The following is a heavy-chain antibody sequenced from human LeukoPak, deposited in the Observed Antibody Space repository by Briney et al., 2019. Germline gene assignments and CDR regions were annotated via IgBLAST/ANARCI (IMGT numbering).Heavy chain of an antibody. J-gene: IGHJ4*02. Sequence: PGGSLRLSCAASGFTFDDYAMHWVRQAPGKGLEWVSLISGDGGNTYYADSVKGRFTISRDNSKNSLYLQMNSLRTEDTALYYCAKEKDSSGYYYGVDYWGQGTLVTVSS. V-gene: IGHV3-43*02. D-gene: IGHD3-22*01. CDR2: ISGDGGNT. CDR3: AKEKDSSGYYYGVDY. CDR1: GFTFDDYA.